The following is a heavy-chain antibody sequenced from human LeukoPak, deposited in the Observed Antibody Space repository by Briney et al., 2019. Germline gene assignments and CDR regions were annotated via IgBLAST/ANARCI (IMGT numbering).Heavy chain of an antibody. CDR1: GGSFSGYY. CDR3: ARRAVAGRGGGAFDI. Sequence: SETLSLTCAVYGGSFSGYYWSWIRQPPGKGLEWIGEINHSGSTNYNPSLKSRVTISVDTSKNQFSLKLSSVTAADTAVYYCARRAVAGRGGGAFDIWGQGTMVTVSS. V-gene: IGHV4-34*01. CDR2: INHSGST. D-gene: IGHD6-19*01. J-gene: IGHJ3*02.